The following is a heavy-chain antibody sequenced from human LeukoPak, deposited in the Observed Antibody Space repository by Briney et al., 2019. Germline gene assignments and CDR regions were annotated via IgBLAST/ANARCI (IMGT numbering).Heavy chain of an antibody. V-gene: IGHV3-74*01. J-gene: IGHJ4*02. CDR1: GFSFSSYG. D-gene: IGHD6-6*01. Sequence: GGSLRLSCAASGFSFSSYGMHWARQLPGKGLVWVSRISPTGSTTSYADSVKGRFTVSRDNAKNTLYLQVNNLRAEDTAVYYCARGPNSNWSGLDFWGQGTLLTVSS. CDR3: ARGPNSNWSGLDF. CDR2: ISPTGSTT.